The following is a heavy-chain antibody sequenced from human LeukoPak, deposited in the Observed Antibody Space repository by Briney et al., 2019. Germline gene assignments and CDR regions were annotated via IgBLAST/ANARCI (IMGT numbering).Heavy chain of an antibody. V-gene: IGHV3-7*03. Sequence: GGSLRLSCAASGFTFRNDWMSWVRQAPGKGLEWVANVKQDGSEKDYVDCVKGRFTISRDNAKNLLYLQMNSLRTEDTAVYYCSRVGPGGAGAFDYCGQGTLVTVSS. CDR2: VKQDGSEK. CDR3: SRVGPGGAGAFDY. CDR1: GFTFRNDW. D-gene: IGHD6-13*01. J-gene: IGHJ4*02.